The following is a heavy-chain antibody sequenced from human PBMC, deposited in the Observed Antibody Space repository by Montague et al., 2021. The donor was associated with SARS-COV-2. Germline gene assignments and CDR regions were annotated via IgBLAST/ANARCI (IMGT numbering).Heavy chain of an antibody. CDR2: SYGGXEN. CDR1: GFSLNTPEVA. V-gene: IGHV2-5*05. J-gene: IGHJ4*02. Sequence: PELVKPTQTLTLTCTFSGFSLNTPEVAVGWIRQPPGKALEWLALSYGGXENRYGPSLQSRLTITRDTSKSQVVLTMTNMDPVDTATYFCAHRFAGFFDYWGQGILVTASS. CDR3: AHRFAGFFDY.